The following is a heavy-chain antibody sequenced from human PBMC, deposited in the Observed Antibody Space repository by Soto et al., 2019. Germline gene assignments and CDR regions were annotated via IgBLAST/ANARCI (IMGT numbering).Heavy chain of an antibody. D-gene: IGHD6-13*01. CDR1: GFTFSNYG. Sequence: GGSLRLSCAVSGFTFSNYGMHWVRQAPGKGLEWVAVIWYDGSNEYYADSVKGRFTISRDNSKNTLYLQMNSLRAEDTAVYYCAREYSSSWAFDYWGQGTLVTVSS. V-gene: IGHV3-33*01. CDR3: AREYSSSWAFDY. J-gene: IGHJ4*02. CDR2: IWYDGSNE.